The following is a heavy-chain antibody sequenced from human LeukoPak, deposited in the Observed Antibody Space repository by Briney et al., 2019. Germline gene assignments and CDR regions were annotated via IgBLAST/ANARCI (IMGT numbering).Heavy chain of an antibody. V-gene: IGHV4-39*07. CDR1: GGSVSSSNFY. CDR2: IYYTGNT. D-gene: IGHD3-22*01. CDR3: AREGPYYDSRGQIHWYFDL. Sequence: SQTLSLTCTVSGGSVSSSNFYWAWIRQPPGKGLEWIGGIYYTGNTFYNPSLKSRGTLSIDTSKNQFSLKLTSVTAADTAVYYCAREGPYYDSRGQIHWYFDLWGRGTLVTVSS. J-gene: IGHJ2*01.